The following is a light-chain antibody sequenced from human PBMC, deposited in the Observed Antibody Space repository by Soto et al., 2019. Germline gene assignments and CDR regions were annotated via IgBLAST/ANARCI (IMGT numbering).Light chain of an antibody. CDR1: QSISSS. CDR2: AAS. V-gene: IGKV1-39*01. J-gene: IGKJ2*01. CDR3: QQSYSTPYT. Sequence: DIQMTQSPSSLAASVGDRVTITCRARQSISSSLNWYQQKPGKAPKLLIYAASSLQSGVPSRFSGSGSGTDFTLTISSLQPEDFATYYCQQSYSTPYTFGQGTKLEIK.